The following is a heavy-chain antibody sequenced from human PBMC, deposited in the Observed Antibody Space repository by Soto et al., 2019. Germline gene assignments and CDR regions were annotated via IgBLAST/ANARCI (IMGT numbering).Heavy chain of an antibody. CDR1: GFTSSSYG. CDR2: IWYDGSNK. D-gene: IGHD2-2*02. CDR3: ARDVGYCSITSCYTTGWFDP. J-gene: IGHJ5*02. V-gene: IGHV3-33*01. Sequence: QVQLVESGGGVVQPGRSLRLSCAASGFTSSSYGMHWVRQAPGKGLEWVAVIWYDGSNKYYADSVKGRFTISRDNSKNTLYLQMNSLRAEDTAVYYCARDVGYCSITSCYTTGWFDPWGQGNLVTVSS.